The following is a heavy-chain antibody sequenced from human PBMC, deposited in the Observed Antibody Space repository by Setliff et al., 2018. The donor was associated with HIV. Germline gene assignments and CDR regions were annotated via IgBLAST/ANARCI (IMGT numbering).Heavy chain of an antibody. CDR3: AKSHRTLYQRGYFDS. Sequence: GASVKVSCKASGGTFSSYAISWVRQAPGQGLEWMGGIIPMLDIANYAQKFQGRVTITADESTSIVYLEMSSLRSEDTAVYFCAKSHRTLYQRGYFDSWGQGTLVTVSS. J-gene: IGHJ4*02. CDR2: IIPMLDIA. V-gene: IGHV1-69*10. D-gene: IGHD6-25*01. CDR1: GGTFSSYA.